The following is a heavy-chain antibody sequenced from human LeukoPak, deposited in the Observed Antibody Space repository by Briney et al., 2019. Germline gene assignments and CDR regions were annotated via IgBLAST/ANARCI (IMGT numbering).Heavy chain of an antibody. Sequence: ASVKVSCKASGYTFTSYGISWVRQAPGQGLEWMGWISAYNGNTNYAQKLQGRVTMTTDTSTSTAYMELRSLRSDDTAVYYCARGSYYDSSGYSGYWGQGTLVTVSS. CDR2: ISAYNGNT. CDR1: GYTFTSYG. V-gene: IGHV1-18*01. J-gene: IGHJ4*02. CDR3: ARGSYYDSSGYSGY. D-gene: IGHD3-22*01.